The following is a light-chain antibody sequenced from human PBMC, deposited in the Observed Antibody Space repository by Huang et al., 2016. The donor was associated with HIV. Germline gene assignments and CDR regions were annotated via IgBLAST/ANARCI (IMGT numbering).Light chain of an antibody. CDR3: QQDNNWPPLT. Sequence: EVVMTQSPNTLSVSPGERATLSCRASQSISSKLACYQQKPGQAPRLRIYRASARAAGVPARFSGSVSGTEFTLTISSLQSEDFAIYYCQQDNNWPPLTFGGGTKVEI. CDR1: QSISSK. CDR2: RAS. J-gene: IGKJ4*01. V-gene: IGKV3-15*01.